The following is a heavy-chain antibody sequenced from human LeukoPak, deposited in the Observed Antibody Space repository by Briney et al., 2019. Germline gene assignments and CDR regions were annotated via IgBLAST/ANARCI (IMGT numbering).Heavy chain of an antibody. CDR2: IGTSGDT. D-gene: IGHD5-18*01. Sequence: GGSLRLSCAASGFTFSSYDMHWVRQATGKGLEWVSVIGTSGDTYYAGSVKGRFTISRDNSKNTLYLQMNSLRAEDTAVYYCAKELRGYSYGLRNNWFDPWGQGTLVTVSS. V-gene: IGHV3-13*04. CDR1: GFTFSSYD. CDR3: AKELRGYSYGLRNNWFDP. J-gene: IGHJ5*02.